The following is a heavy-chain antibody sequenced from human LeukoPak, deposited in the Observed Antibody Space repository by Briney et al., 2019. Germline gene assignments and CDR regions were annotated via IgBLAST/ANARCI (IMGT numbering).Heavy chain of an antibody. J-gene: IGHJ2*01. V-gene: IGHV4-59*01. CDR1: GGSMSSYY. Sequence: SETLSLTCSVSGGSMSSYYWHWIRQPPGKGLEWIGYIYDSGSTNYNPSLKSRVSVSVDRSKNQFSLRLSSVTAADMAVYYCAREKVYSSGWQQYWYFDLWGRGTLVSVSS. CDR2: IYDSGST. D-gene: IGHD6-19*01. CDR3: AREKVYSSGWQQYWYFDL.